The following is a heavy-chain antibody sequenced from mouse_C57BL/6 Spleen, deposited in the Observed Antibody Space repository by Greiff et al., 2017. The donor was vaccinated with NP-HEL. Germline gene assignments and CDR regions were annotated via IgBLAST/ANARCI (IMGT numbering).Heavy chain of an antibody. CDR2: IYPRSGNT. J-gene: IGHJ2*01. V-gene: IGHV1-81*01. Sequence: VQLQQSGAELARPGASVKLSCKASGYTFTSYGISWVKQRPGQGLEWIGEIYPRSGNTYYNEKFKGKATLTADKSSSTAYMELRSLTSEDSAVYFCARSGFDGGYPLDYWGQGTTLTVSS. CDR1: GYTFTSYG. D-gene: IGHD2-3*01. CDR3: ARSGFDGGYPLDY.